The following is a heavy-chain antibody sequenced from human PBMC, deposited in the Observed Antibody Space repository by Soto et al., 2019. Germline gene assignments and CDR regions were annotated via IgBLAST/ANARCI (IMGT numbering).Heavy chain of an antibody. CDR3: AKDREWAGTYDY. D-gene: IGHD1-1*01. CDR1: GFTFSSYA. V-gene: IGHV3-23*01. Sequence: EVQLLESGGGLVQPGGSLRLSCAASGFTFSSYAMSWVRQAPGKGLEWVSAISGSGGRTYYADSVKGRFTISRDNSKNTMYLQMISLRAEDTAVYYCAKDREWAGTYDYWGQGTLVTVSS. J-gene: IGHJ4*02. CDR2: ISGSGGRT.